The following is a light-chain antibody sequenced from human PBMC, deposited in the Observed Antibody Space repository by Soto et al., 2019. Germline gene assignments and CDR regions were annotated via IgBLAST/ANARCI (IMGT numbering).Light chain of an antibody. CDR2: GAS. CDR1: QSVGSSH. J-gene: IGKJ1*01. Sequence: EIVLTKSPGTLSLSPGERATLSCRASQSVGSSHLAWYQQKPGQAPRLLIYGASSRATGIPDRFSGSGSGTDFTLTISRLEPEDFAMYYCQQYGSSPWTFVQGTKVEIK. V-gene: IGKV3-20*01. CDR3: QQYGSSPWT.